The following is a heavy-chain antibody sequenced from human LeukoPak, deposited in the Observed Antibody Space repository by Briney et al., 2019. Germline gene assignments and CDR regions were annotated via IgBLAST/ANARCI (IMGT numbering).Heavy chain of an antibody. CDR2: ISGDGGSP. D-gene: IGHD1-26*01. V-gene: IGHV3-43*02. CDR1: GFTFDDYA. CDR3: AKGLSWELLPLGY. Sequence: QPGGPLRLSCAASGFTFDDYAMHWVRQAPGKGLEWVSLISGDGGSPYYADSVKGRFTISRYNSKNSLSLQMNSLRTEDTALYYCAKGLSWELLPLGYWGQGTLVTVSS. J-gene: IGHJ4*02.